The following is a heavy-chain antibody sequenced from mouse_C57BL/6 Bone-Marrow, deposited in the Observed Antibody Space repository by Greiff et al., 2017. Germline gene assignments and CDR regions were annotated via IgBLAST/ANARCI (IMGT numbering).Heavy chain of an antibody. CDR3: ARDRGQLRLNYFDY. CDR1: GFTFSSYA. J-gene: IGHJ2*01. Sequence: EVKVVESGGGLVKPGGSLKLSCAASGFTFSSYAMSWVRQTPEKRLEWVATISDGGSYTYYPDNVKGRFTISRDNAKNNLYLQMSQLKSEDTAMYYCARDRGQLRLNYFDYWGQGTTLTVSS. CDR2: ISDGGSYT. V-gene: IGHV5-4*01. D-gene: IGHD3-2*02.